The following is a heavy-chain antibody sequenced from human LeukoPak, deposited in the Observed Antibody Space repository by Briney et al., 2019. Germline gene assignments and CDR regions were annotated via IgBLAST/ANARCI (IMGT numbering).Heavy chain of an antibody. J-gene: IGHJ5*02. Sequence: GGSLRLSCAASGFTLSSYSMNWVRQAPGKGLEWVSYISSSSSTIYYADSVKGRFTISRDNAKNSLYLQMNSLRAEDTAVYYCARAREYGDYGVGRDNWFDPWGQGTLVTVSS. CDR1: GFTLSSYS. CDR3: ARAREYGDYGVGRDNWFDP. D-gene: IGHD4-17*01. V-gene: IGHV3-48*01. CDR2: ISSSSSTI.